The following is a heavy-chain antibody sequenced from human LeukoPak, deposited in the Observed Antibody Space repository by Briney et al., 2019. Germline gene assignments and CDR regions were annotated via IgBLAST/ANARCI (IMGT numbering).Heavy chain of an antibody. CDR3: AKDGHYDFWSGYYTNFDY. D-gene: IGHD3-3*01. CDR2: ISGSGGST. J-gene: IGHJ4*02. CDR1: GFTFSSYA. V-gene: IGHV3-23*01. Sequence: PGGSLRLSCAASGFTFSSYAMSWVRQAPGKGLEGVSVISGSGGSTYYADSVKGRFTISRDNSKNTLYLQMNSLRAEDTAVYYCAKDGHYDFWSGYYTNFDYWGQGTLVTVSS.